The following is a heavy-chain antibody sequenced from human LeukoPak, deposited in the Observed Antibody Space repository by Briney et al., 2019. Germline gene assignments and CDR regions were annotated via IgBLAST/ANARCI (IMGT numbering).Heavy chain of an antibody. Sequence: ETLSLTCAVYGGSFSGYYWSWIRQPPGKGLEWIGEINRSGSTNYNPSLMSRVTISVDTSKNQFSLKLSSVTAADTAVYFCARQNYGSAPLRYWGQGTLVTVSS. CDR1: GGSFSGYY. D-gene: IGHD3-10*01. CDR3: ARQNYGSAPLRY. V-gene: IGHV4-34*01. CDR2: INRSGST. J-gene: IGHJ4*02.